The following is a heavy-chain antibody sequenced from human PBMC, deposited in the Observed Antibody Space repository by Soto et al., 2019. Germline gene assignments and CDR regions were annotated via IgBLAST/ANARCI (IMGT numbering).Heavy chain of an antibody. D-gene: IGHD2-2*01. CDR2: ISYGGST. CDR3: ARLNIVVVPAAMAWFDP. J-gene: IGHJ5*02. V-gene: IGHV4-39*02. CDR1: GGSISSNNYY. Sequence: QLHLRESGPGLVKPSETLSLTCSVSGGSISSNNYYWGWIRQPPGKGLEWIGSISYGGSTYYNPSLESRVTMSVDTPKNHFSLRLSSVTAADTAVYYCARLNIVVVPAAMAWFDPWGQGTLVIVSS.